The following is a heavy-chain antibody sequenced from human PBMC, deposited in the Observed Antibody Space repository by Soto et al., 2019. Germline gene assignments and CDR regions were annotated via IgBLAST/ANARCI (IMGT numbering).Heavy chain of an antibody. CDR3: ARVRWVKHYHYVDAFDY. CDR2: ISGYNGNT. V-gene: IGHV1-18*01. J-gene: IGHJ4*02. CDR1: GYTSINYG. D-gene: IGHD3-10*02. Sequence: ASVKVYCKASGYTSINYGITWVRQAPGQGLEWMGWISGYNGNTNYAQRFQGRVTMTTDTSTTTAYMELRSLRSDDTAVYYCARVRWVKHYHYVDAFDYWGQGALVTVSS.